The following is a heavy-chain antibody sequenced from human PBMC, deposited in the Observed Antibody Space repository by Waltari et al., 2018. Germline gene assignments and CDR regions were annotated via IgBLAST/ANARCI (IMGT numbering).Heavy chain of an antibody. Sequence: QVQLQESVPGLVKPSETLSLTCPVSGGSISSHYWSWIRQPPGKGLEWIGYIYYSGSTNYNPSLKSRVTISVDTSKNQFSLKLSSVTAADTAVYYCARDNDYGDEYFDYWGQGTLVTVSS. CDR3: ARDNDYGDEYFDY. J-gene: IGHJ4*02. CDR2: IYYSGST. CDR1: GGSISSHY. D-gene: IGHD4-17*01. V-gene: IGHV4-59*11.